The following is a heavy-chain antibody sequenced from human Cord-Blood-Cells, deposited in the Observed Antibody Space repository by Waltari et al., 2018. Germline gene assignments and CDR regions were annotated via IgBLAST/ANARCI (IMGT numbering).Heavy chain of an antibody. CDR1: GGSISSSSYY. Sequence: QLQLQESGPGLVTPSETLSLTCTVSGGSISSSSYYWGWIRQPPGKGLEWIGSIYYSGSTYYNPSLKSRVTISVDTSKNQFSLKLSSVTAADTAVYYCASRGVQDVFDLWGRGTLVTVSS. D-gene: IGHD2-15*01. CDR2: IYYSGST. CDR3: ASRGVQDVFDL. V-gene: IGHV4-39*01. J-gene: IGHJ2*01.